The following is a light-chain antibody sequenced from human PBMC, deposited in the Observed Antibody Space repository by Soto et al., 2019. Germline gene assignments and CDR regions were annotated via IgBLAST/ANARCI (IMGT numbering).Light chain of an antibody. Sequence: QSALTQPPSASGSPGQSVTISCTGTSSDVGAYNYVSWYQQHPGKAPKLMIYEVSKRPSGVPDRFSGSKSGNTASLTVSGLQAEDEADYYCSSYAGSNTPVVFGGGTKLTVL. CDR3: SSYAGSNTPVV. CDR1: SSDVGAYNY. CDR2: EVS. V-gene: IGLV2-8*01. J-gene: IGLJ2*01.